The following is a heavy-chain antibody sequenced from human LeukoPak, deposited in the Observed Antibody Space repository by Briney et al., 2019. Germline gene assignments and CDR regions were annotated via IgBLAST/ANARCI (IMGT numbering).Heavy chain of an antibody. Sequence: PLETLSLTCTVSGGSISSTNYYWGWIRPAPGKGLEWIGSIYYSGSTYYNPSLKSRVTVSVDTSKSQFSLNLRSVTAADTAVYYCASLVAGTWGTDYWGQGTLVTVSS. D-gene: IGHD6-19*01. CDR2: IYYSGST. J-gene: IGHJ4*02. CDR3: ASLVAGTWGTDY. V-gene: IGHV4-39*01. CDR1: GGSISSTNYY.